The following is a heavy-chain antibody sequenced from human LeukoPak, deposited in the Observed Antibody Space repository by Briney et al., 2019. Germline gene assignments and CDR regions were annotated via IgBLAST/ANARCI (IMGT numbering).Heavy chain of an antibody. CDR1: GFTFSSYS. V-gene: IGHV3-21*01. Sequence: KPGGSLRLSCAASGFTFSSYSMNWVRQAPGKGLEWVSSISSSSSYIYYADSVKGRFTISRDNAKNSLYLQMNSLRAEDTAVYYCARRGGYDILTGYKNWFDPWGQETLVTVSS. D-gene: IGHD3-9*01. CDR3: ARRGGYDILTGYKNWFDP. CDR2: ISSSSSYI. J-gene: IGHJ5*02.